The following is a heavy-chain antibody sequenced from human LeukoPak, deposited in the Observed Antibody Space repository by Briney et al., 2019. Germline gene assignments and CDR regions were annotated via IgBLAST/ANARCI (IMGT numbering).Heavy chain of an antibody. CDR1: GFTVSSNY. CDR3: AKGTYSAYNSGCAY. CDR2: IYSGGST. J-gene: IGHJ4*02. D-gene: IGHD5-12*01. V-gene: IGHV3-66*01. Sequence: GGSLRLSCAASGFTVSSNYMSWVRQAPGKGLEWVSVIYSGGSTYYADSVKGRFTISRDNSKNTLYLQMNSLRAEDTAVYYCAKGTYSAYNSGCAYWGQGTLVTVSS.